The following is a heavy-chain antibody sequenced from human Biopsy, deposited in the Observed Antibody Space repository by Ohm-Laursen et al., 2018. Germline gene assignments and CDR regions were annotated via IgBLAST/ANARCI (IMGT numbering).Heavy chain of an antibody. D-gene: IGHD5-18*01. Sequence: GTLSLTCTVSDCCINSYYWNWLRQPPGQGLVWIGNMYYSGSTNFNPSLKSRVTISVDTSKNQFSLKLSSVTDADTAVYFCAGGSSYGYDFDYWGQGTVVVVSS. CDR1: DCCINSYY. V-gene: IGHV4-59*01. J-gene: IGHJ4*02. CDR2: MYYSGST. CDR3: AGGSSYGYDFDY.